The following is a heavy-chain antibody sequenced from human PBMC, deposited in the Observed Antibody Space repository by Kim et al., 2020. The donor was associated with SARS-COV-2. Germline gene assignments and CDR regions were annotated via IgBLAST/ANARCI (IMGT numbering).Heavy chain of an antibody. CDR2: IHPDGSET. J-gene: IGHJ4*02. Sequence: GGSLRLSCEVSGITFSRHFMTWVRQAPGKGLESVAKIHPDGSETFYVDSVKGRFTISRDNAKNSLFLQMNSLRAEDTAVYYCALEVWWRFDYWGQGTLVAVSA. D-gene: IGHD2-21*01. CDR1: GITFSRHF. V-gene: IGHV3-7*01. CDR3: ALEVWWRFDY.